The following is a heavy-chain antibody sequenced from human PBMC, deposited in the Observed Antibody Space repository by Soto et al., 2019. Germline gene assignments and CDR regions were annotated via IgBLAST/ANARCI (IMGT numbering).Heavy chain of an antibody. CDR1: GVTFSSYA. J-gene: IGHJ3*02. CDR3: ARAPQLGYCSSTSCYHGGGAFDI. D-gene: IGHD2-2*01. V-gene: IGHV1-69*13. Sequence: SVKVSCKASGVTFSSYAISWVRQAPGQGLEWMGGIIPIFGTANYAQKFQGRVTITADESTSTAYMELSSLRSEDTAVYYCARAPQLGYCSSTSCYHGGGAFDIWGQGTMVTVSS. CDR2: IIPIFGTA.